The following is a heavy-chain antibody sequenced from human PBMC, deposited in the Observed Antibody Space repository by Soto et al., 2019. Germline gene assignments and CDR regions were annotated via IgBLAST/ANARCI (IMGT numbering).Heavy chain of an antibody. Sequence: QVQLVQSGAEVKEPGDSVRVSCEASGYTFTAYYIHWVRQVPGQELEWMGWINPKFGDTTYAQDFQGGVTMTRDMSISTVYMELSRLTSDDTAIYYCARNMDYYYGPGSGNGHGVWGQGTTVTVFS. CDR3: ARNMDYYYGPGSGNGHGV. CDR1: GYTFTAYY. V-gene: IGHV1-2*02. D-gene: IGHD3-10*01. CDR2: INPKFGDT. J-gene: IGHJ6*02.